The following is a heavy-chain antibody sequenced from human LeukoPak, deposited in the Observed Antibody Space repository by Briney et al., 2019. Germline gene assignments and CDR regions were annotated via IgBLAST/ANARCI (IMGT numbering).Heavy chain of an antibody. J-gene: IGHJ4*02. CDR1: GFTFSSYS. D-gene: IGHD6-19*01. CDR3: ARDRIAVAGFDY. CDR2: ISSSSSYI. Sequence: GSLRLSCAASGFTFSSYSMDWVRQAPGKGLEWVSSISSSSSYIYYADSVKGRFTISRDNAKNSLYLQMNSLRAEDTAVYYCARDRIAVAGFDYWGQGTLVTVSS. V-gene: IGHV3-21*01.